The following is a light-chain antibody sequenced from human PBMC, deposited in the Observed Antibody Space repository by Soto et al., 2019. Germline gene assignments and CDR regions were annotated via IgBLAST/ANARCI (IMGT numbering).Light chain of an antibody. CDR1: SSDVGGYNY. CDR2: DVS. Sequence: QSALTQPRSVSGSPGQSVTISCTGTSSDVGGYNYVSWYQQHPGKAPKLMICDVSKRPSGVPDRFSGSKSGNTASLTISGLQAEAEADYYCCSYAVGPYVFGTGTKVTVL. V-gene: IGLV2-11*01. CDR3: CSYAVGPYV. J-gene: IGLJ1*01.